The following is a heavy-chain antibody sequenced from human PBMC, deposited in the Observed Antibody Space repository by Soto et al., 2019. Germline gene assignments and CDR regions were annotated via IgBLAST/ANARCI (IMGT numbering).Heavy chain of an antibody. V-gene: IGHV4-30-2*06. D-gene: IGHD5-12*01. Sequence: QLQLQESGSRLVKTSETLSLTCTVSGASISYGGFSWSWIRQSPGKGLEWIGYISHLESTYFHPSFKSRLTMSIDRTRNQFSLKLSSVTAADMAVYYCARGGGYDSFDYWGQGVLVTVSS. J-gene: IGHJ4*02. CDR3: ARGGGYDSFDY. CDR2: ISHLEST. CDR1: GASISYGGFS.